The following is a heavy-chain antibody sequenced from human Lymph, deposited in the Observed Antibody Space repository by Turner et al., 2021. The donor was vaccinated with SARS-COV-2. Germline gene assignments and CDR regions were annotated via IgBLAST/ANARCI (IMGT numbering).Heavy chain of an antibody. CDR3: ARQLWLRGTFDY. CDR1: GFTFSSYG. CDR2: IWYDGSNK. V-gene: IGHV3-33*01. J-gene: IGHJ4*02. D-gene: IGHD5-18*01. Sequence: QVQLVESGGGVVQPGRSLRLSCAASGFTFSSYGMHWVRQAPGKGLEWVADIWYDGSNKYYADSVKGRFTISRDNSKNTLYLQMNSLRAEDTAVYYCARQLWLRGTFDYWGQGTLVTVSS.